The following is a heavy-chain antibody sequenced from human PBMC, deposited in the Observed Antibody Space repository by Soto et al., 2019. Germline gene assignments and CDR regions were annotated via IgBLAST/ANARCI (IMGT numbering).Heavy chain of an antibody. CDR3: ARLPYYYDSSRYYYFDY. CDR1: GYSFTSYW. Sequence: GESLKISCKGSGYSFTSYWIGWGRQMPGKSLEWMGIIYPGDSDTRYSPSFQGQVTISADKSISTAYLQWSSLKASDTAMYYCARLPYYYDSSRYYYFDYWGQGTLVTVSS. CDR2: IYPGDSDT. D-gene: IGHD3-22*01. V-gene: IGHV5-51*01. J-gene: IGHJ4*02.